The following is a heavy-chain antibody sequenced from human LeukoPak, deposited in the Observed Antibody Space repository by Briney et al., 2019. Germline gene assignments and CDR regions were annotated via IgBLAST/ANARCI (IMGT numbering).Heavy chain of an antibody. CDR2: INPSGGST. D-gene: IGHD2-21*02. Sequence: GASVKVSCKASGYTFIDYYMHWVRQAPGQGLEWMGIINPSGGSTSYAQKFQGRVTMTRDMSTSTVYMELSSLRSEDTAVYYCARGIGDRFRLQHVIDYWGQGTLVTVSS. CDR1: GYTFIDYY. J-gene: IGHJ4*02. V-gene: IGHV1-46*01. CDR3: ARGIGDRFRLQHVIDY.